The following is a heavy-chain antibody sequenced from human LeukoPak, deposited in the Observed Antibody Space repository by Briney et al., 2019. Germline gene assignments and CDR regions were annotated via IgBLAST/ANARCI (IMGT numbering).Heavy chain of an antibody. CDR3: ARLGGCSSTSCYSHYYYGMDV. CDR2: IYYSGST. D-gene: IGHD2-2*01. Sequence: PSETLSLTCTVSGGSISSYYWSWIRQPPGKGLEWIGYIYYSGSTNYNPSLKSRVTISVDTSKNQFSLKLSSVTAADTAVYYCARLGGCSSTSCYSHYYYGMDVWGQGTTVTVSS. CDR1: GGSISSYY. J-gene: IGHJ6*02. V-gene: IGHV4-59*08.